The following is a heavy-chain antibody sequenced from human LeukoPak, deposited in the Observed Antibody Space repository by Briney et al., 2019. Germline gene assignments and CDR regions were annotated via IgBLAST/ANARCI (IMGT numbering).Heavy chain of an antibody. CDR2: MWTDGHTT. V-gene: IGHV3-33*06. D-gene: IGHD2-2*01. J-gene: IGHJ4*02. CDR3: AKDGIRPRSVPAASFDFDY. CDR1: GFTFNNHG. Sequence: PGGSLRLSCAASGFTFNNHGMHWVRQAPGKGLEWVAVMWTDGHTTFYVDSVKGRFTISRDNSKNTLYLQMNSLRAEDTAVYYCAKDGIRPRSVPAASFDFDYWGQGTLVTVSS.